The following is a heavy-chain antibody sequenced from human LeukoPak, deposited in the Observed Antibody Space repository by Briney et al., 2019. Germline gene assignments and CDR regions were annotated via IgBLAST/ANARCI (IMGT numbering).Heavy chain of an antibody. CDR1: GYSISSSYY. J-gene: IGHJ4*02. D-gene: IGHD4-11*01. V-gene: IGHV4-38-2*01. CDR3: ASLPSNTVTHDY. CDR2: IYHSGST. Sequence: SETLSLTCAVSGYSISSSYYWGWIRQPPGKGLEWIGTIYHSGSTHYNPSLKSRVTLSVDPSKNHFSLKLRSVTAADTAVYYCASLPSNTVTHDYWGQGTLVTVSS.